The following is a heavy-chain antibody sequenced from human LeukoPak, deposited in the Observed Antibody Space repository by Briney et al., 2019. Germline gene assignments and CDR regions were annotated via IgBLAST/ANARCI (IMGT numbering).Heavy chain of an antibody. D-gene: IGHD3-3*01. CDR2: IIPIFGTA. Sequence: SVKVSCKASGGTFSSYAISWVRQAPGQGLEWMGGIIPIFGTANYAQKFQGRVTITTDESTSTAYMELSSLRSEDTAVYYCARVSYDFWSGSETTKYYYYYMDVWGKGTTVTVSS. CDR1: GGTFSSYA. J-gene: IGHJ6*03. CDR3: ARVSYDFWSGSETTKYYYYYMDV. V-gene: IGHV1-69*05.